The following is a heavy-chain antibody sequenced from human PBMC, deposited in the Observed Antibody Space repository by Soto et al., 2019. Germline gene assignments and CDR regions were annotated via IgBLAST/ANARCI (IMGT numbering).Heavy chain of an antibody. J-gene: IGHJ6*02. CDR3: ARETGQWLATGNYYYYGMDI. Sequence: SETLSLTCAVSGDSISRGGYSWTWIRQPPGKALEWIGNIYDSGSTSYNPSLKSRVTMSVDTSKNQFSLRLTSVTAADTAVYYCARETGQWLATGNYYYYGMDIWGQGTTVTVSS. CDR1: GDSISRGGYS. V-gene: IGHV4-30-2*01. CDR2: IYDSGST. D-gene: IGHD6-19*01.